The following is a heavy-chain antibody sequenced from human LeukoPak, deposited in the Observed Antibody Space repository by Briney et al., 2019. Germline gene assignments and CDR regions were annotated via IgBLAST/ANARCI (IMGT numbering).Heavy chain of an antibody. D-gene: IGHD5/OR15-5a*01. Sequence: GPVKVSCKASGYTFTSYDINWVRQATGQGLEWMGWMNPNSGNTGYAQKFQGRVTMTRNTSINTAYMELSSLRSEDTAIYYCARGVGIVSTISKKHFDDWGQGTLVTVSS. CDR1: GYTFTSYD. J-gene: IGHJ4*02. CDR2: MNPNSGNT. V-gene: IGHV1-8*01. CDR3: ARGVGIVSTISKKHFDD.